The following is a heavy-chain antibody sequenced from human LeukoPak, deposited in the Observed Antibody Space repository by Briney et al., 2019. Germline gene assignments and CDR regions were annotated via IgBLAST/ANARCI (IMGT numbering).Heavy chain of an antibody. CDR1: GGSASDY. CDR3: ARHLRDFDYLSTFDP. Sequence: SETLSLSRMVSGGSASDYCGWIRQPPGKGLEWIGSIYYSGSTYYNPSLKSRVTISVDTSKNQLSLKLSSVTAADTAVYYCARHLRDFDYLSTFDPWGNRALVTVSS. CDR2: IYYSGST. D-gene: IGHD3-9*01. V-gene: IGHV4-39*01. J-gene: IGHJ5*02.